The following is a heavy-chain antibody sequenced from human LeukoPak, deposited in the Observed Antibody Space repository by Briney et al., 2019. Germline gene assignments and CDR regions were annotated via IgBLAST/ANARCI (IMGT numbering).Heavy chain of an antibody. V-gene: IGHV1-69*04. D-gene: IGHD3-22*01. Sequence: GSSVKVSCKASGGTFSSYAISWVRQAPGQGLEWMGRIIPILGIANYAQKFQGRVTITADKSTSTAYMELSSLRSEDTAVYYCARGSYYDSSGYSRQWFDPWGQGTLVTVSS. J-gene: IGHJ5*02. CDR1: GGTFSSYA. CDR3: ARGSYYDSSGYSRQWFDP. CDR2: IIPILGIA.